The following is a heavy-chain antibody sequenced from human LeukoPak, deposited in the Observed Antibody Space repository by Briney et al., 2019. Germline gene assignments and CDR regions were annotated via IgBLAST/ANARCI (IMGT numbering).Heavy chain of an antibody. CDR2: IIPILGIA. CDR1: GGTFSSYA. CDR3: ARDPISYSSGWYGEDDY. V-gene: IGHV1-69*04. Sequence: GSSVKVSRKASGGTFSSYAISWVRQAPGQGLEWMGRIIPILGIANYAQKFQGRVTITADKSTSTAYMELSSLRSEDTAVYYCARDPISYSSGWYGEDDYWGQGTLVTVSS. J-gene: IGHJ4*02. D-gene: IGHD6-19*01.